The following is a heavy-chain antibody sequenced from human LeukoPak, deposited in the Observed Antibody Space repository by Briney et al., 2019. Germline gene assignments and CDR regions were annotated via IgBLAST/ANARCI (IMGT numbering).Heavy chain of an antibody. CDR3: AGSWFYRDYFEY. Sequence: GRSLRLSCAASGFPFSSYGMHGVRQAPGKGLEWVAVLSYDGSNEYYADSVKGRFTISRDNSKNTLYLQMNSLRVEDTAVYYCAGSWFYRDYFEYWGQGTLVTVSS. CDR1: GFPFSSYG. D-gene: IGHD3-10*01. V-gene: IGHV3-30*03. CDR2: LSYDGSNE. J-gene: IGHJ4*02.